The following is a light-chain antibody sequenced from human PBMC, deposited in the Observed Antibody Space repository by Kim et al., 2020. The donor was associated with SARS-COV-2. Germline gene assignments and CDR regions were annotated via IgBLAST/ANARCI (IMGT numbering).Light chain of an antibody. CDR1: QDISNY. CDR2: DAS. V-gene: IGKV1-33*01. CDR3: QQYDNLGLT. Sequence: DIQMTQSPSSLSASVGDRVTITCQASQDISNYLNWYQQKPWKAPKLLIYDASNLETGVPSRFSGSGSGTDFTFTISSLQPEDIATYYCQQYDNLGLTFGGGTKVDIK. J-gene: IGKJ4*01.